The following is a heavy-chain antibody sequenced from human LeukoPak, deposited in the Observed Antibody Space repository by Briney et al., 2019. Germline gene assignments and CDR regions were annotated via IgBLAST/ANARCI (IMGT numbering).Heavy chain of an antibody. D-gene: IGHD2-21*02. V-gene: IGHV3-23*01. CDR1: GFPFSGNA. CDR2: VGGDEKA. J-gene: IGHJ4*02. Sequence: GSLRLSCAASGFPFSGNAMSWVRQAPGRGLEWVSGVGGDEKAHYADFVRGSFTISRDNSKKTVYLQMNSLTVEDTAVYYCAKDLSWWVTADYWGQGVLVTVSS. CDR3: AKDLSWWVTADY.